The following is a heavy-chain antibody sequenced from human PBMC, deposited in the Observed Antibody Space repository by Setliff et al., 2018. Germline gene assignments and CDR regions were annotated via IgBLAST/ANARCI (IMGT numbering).Heavy chain of an antibody. CDR3: ARDRVYSGTDS. V-gene: IGHV1-8*02. D-gene: IGHD1-26*01. Sequence: ASVKVSCKASGYTFTSYDINWVRQATGQGLEWMGWMNPNSGNTGYAQKFQGRVTMTRDTSISTAYMELSRLRSDDTAVYYCARDRVYSGTDSWGQGTLVTVSS. J-gene: IGHJ5*01. CDR2: MNPNSGNT. CDR1: GYTFTSYD.